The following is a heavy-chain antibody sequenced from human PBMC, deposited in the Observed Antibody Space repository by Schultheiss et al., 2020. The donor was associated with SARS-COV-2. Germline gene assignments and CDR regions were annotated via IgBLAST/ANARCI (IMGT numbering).Heavy chain of an antibody. J-gene: IGHJ4*02. CDR3: ARRGYYGDRFDY. Sequence: SETLSLTCTVSGDSISSSDYYWGWIRQPPGKGLEWIGSIYYSGSTYYNPSLKSRVTISVDRSKNQFSLKLSSVTAADTAVYYCARRGYYGDRFDYWGQGTLVTVSS. CDR1: GDSISSSDYY. CDR2: IYYSGST. D-gene: IGHD4-17*01. V-gene: IGHV4-39*01.